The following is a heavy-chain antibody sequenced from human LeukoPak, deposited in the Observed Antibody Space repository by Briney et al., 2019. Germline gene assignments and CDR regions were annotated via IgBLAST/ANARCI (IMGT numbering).Heavy chain of an antibody. CDR1: GFTFSDYY. V-gene: IGHV3-11*04. Sequence: PGGSLRLSCAASGFTFSDYYMSWIRQAPGKGLEWVSYISSSGSTIYYADSVKGRFTISRDNAKNSLYLQMNSLRAEDTAVYYCARVGIPAAERPHAFDIWGQGTMVTVSS. CDR3: ARVGIPAAERPHAFDI. J-gene: IGHJ3*02. CDR2: ISSSGSTI. D-gene: IGHD2-2*01.